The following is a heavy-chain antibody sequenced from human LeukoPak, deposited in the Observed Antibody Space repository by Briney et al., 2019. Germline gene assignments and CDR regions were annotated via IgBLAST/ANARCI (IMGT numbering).Heavy chain of an antibody. CDR1: GESFSGYY. Sequence: PSETLSLTCAVYGESFSGYYWSWIRQPPGKGLEWIGEINHSGSTNYNPSLKSRVTISVDTSKNQFSLKLSSVTAADTAVYYCANFGDWFDPWGQGTLVTVSS. V-gene: IGHV4-34*01. CDR3: ANFGDWFDP. J-gene: IGHJ5*02. D-gene: IGHD2-21*01. CDR2: INHSGST.